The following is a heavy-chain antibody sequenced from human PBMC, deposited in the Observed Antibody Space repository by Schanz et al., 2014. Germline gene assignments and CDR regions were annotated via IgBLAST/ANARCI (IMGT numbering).Heavy chain of an antibody. CDR2: IPWNGAAI. CDR3: ARDHTTESYYSAGPPIDY. J-gene: IGHJ4*02. CDR1: GFTFSDYS. V-gene: IGHV3-48*04. D-gene: IGHD1-26*01. Sequence: EVPLVESGGGWVQPGGSLRLSCAASGFTFSDYSMNWVRQAPGKGPEWVSNIPWNGAAIGYAGSVRGRFTISRDSAKNSLFLQMNSLRPEDTAVYYCARDHTTESYYSAGPPIDYWGQGTLLTVSS.